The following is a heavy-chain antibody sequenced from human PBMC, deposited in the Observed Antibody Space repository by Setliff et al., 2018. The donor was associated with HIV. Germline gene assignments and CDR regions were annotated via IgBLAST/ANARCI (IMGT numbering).Heavy chain of an antibody. J-gene: IGHJ4*02. CDR1: GFNFKTYG. Sequence: GGSLRLSCAASGFNFKTYGMTWVRQAPGKGLEWISFIGGHGSIIHYADSVQGRFTISRDNSKNSLYLEMSSLTNEATAFYYCAKDTQTGYYDYWGQGTLVTVSS. D-gene: IGHD3-10*01. CDR2: IGGHGSII. CDR3: AKDTQTGYYDY. V-gene: IGHV3-43*02.